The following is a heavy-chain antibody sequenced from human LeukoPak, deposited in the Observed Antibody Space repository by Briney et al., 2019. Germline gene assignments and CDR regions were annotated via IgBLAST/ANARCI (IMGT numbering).Heavy chain of an antibody. V-gene: IGHV4-39*07. CDR2: IYYSGST. D-gene: IGHD3-10*01. Sequence: PSETLSLTCTVSGGSISSSSYYWGWIRQPPGKGLEWIGSIYYSGSTYYNPSLKSRVTISVVTSKNQFSLKLSSVTAADTAVYYCARDRHGSGSYPFDPWGQGTLVTVSS. J-gene: IGHJ5*02. CDR1: GGSISSSSYY. CDR3: ARDRHGSGSYPFDP.